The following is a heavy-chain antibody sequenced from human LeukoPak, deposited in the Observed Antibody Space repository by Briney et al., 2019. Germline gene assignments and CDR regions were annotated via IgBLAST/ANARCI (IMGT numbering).Heavy chain of an antibody. CDR2: INSDGSST. J-gene: IGHJ5*02. D-gene: IGHD4-17*01. CDR1: GFTFSSYW. V-gene: IGHV3-74*01. CDR3: ARERDYGDYLGGWFDP. Sequence: QSGGSLRLSCAASGFTFSSYWMHWVRHAPGKGLVWVSRINSDGSSTSYADSVKGRFTISRDNAKNTLYLQMNSLRAEDTAVYYCARERDYGDYLGGWFDPWGQGTLVTVSS.